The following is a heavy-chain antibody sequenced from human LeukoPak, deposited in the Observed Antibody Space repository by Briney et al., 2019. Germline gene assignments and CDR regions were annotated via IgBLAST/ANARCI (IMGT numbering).Heavy chain of an antibody. Sequence: SETLSLTCTVSGGSISSYYWSWIRQPPGKGLEWIGYIYYSGSTNYNPSLKSRVTISVDTSKNQFSLKLSSVTAADTAVYYCARTPGRDWFDPWGQGTLITVSS. V-gene: IGHV4-59*01. CDR2: IYYSGST. CDR1: GGSISSYY. CDR3: ARTPGRDWFDP. J-gene: IGHJ5*02. D-gene: IGHD1-14*01.